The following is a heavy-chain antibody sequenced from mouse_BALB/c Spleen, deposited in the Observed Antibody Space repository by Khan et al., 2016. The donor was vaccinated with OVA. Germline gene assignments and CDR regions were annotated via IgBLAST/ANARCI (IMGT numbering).Heavy chain of an antibody. J-gene: IGHJ4*01. CDR1: GYTFTSYW. CDR3: ATSNYYGSSLYAMDY. D-gene: IGHD1-1*01. Sequence: DLVKPGASVKLSCKATGYTFTSYWINWIKQRPGQGLEWIGRIAPGSGSTYYNEMFKGTATLTVDTSSSTAYIQLSILSAEDSAVYVCATSNYYGSSLYAMDYWGPGTSVTVSS. CDR2: IAPGSGST. V-gene: IGHV1S41*01.